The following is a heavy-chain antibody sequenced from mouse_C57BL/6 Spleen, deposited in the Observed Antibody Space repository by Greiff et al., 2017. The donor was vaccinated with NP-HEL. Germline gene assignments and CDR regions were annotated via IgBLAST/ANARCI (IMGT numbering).Heavy chain of an antibody. CDR2: IYPGDGDT. CDR1: GYAFSSSW. CDR3: AKGDYGRYFDV. D-gene: IGHD2-4*01. V-gene: IGHV1-82*01. J-gene: IGHJ1*03. Sequence: VKLMESGPELVKPGASVKISCKASGYAFSSSWMNWVKQRPGKGLEWIGRIYPGDGDTNYNGKFKGKATLTADKSSSTAYMQLSSLTSEDSAVYFCAKGDYGRYFDVWGTGTTVTVSS.